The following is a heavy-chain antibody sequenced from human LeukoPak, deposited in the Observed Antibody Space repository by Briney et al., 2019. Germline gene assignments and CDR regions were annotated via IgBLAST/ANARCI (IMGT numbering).Heavy chain of an antibody. Sequence: GGSLRLSCAASGFTFSSYSMNWVRQAPGKGLEWVSSISSSSSYIYYADSVKGRFTISRDNAKNSLYLQMNSLKAEDTAVYYCARELRFLEWLLFDPWGQGTLVTVSS. CDR3: ARELRFLEWLLFDP. D-gene: IGHD3-3*01. J-gene: IGHJ5*02. CDR2: ISSSSSYI. V-gene: IGHV3-21*01. CDR1: GFTFSSYS.